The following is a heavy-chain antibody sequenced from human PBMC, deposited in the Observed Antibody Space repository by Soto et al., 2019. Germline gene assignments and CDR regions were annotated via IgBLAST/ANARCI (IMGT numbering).Heavy chain of an antibody. CDR2: IIPIFGTA. CDR1: GGTSSRYS. CDR3: ARVGRLYYYGSGSYSPDY. D-gene: IGHD3-10*01. Sequence: SVKVSCKASGGTSSRYSISWVRQAPGQGLEWMGGIIPIFGTANYAQKLQGRVTMTTDTSTSTAYMELRSLRSDDTAVYYCARVGRLYYYGSGSYSPDYWGQGTLVTVSS. V-gene: IGHV1-69*05. J-gene: IGHJ4*02.